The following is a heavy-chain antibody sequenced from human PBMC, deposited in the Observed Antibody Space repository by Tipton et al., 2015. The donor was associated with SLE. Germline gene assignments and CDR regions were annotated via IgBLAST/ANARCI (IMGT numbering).Heavy chain of an antibody. CDR2: IKQDGSEK. Sequence: SLRLSCAASGFTFSSYWMSWVRQAPGKGLEWVANIKQDGSEKYYVDSVKGRFTISRHNSKNTLYLQMNSLRAEDTAVYYCASFLYRDQIGNAFDIWGQGTMVTVSS. J-gene: IGHJ3*02. V-gene: IGHV3-7*03. D-gene: IGHD5-24*01. CDR1: GFTFSSYW. CDR3: ASFLYRDQIGNAFDI.